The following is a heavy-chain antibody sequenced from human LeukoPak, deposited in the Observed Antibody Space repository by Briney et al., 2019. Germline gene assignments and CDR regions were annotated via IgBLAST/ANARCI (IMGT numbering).Heavy chain of an antibody. CDR3: ARSQQNYYDSSGYPDY. V-gene: IGHV1-46*01. J-gene: IGHJ4*02. Sequence: ASVKVSCKASGYTFTSYYMHWVRQAPGQGLEWMGIINPSGGSTSYAQKFQGRVTMTRDTSTSTVYMELSSLRSEDTAVYYCARSQQNYYDSSGYPDYWGQGTLVTVSS. D-gene: IGHD3-22*01. CDR2: INPSGGST. CDR1: GYTFTSYY.